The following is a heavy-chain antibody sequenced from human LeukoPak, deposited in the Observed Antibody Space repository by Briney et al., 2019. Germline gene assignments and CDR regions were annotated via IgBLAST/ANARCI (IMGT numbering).Heavy chain of an antibody. D-gene: IGHD6-13*01. Sequence: SETLSLTCTVSGGSISSYYWSWIRQPPGKGLEWIGYIYYSGSTNYNPSLKSRVTISVDTSKNQFSLQLNSVTPEDTAVYYCARLDSSWSTDGLDIWGQGTMVTVSS. CDR2: IYYSGST. CDR1: GGSISSYY. J-gene: IGHJ3*02. V-gene: IGHV4-59*12. CDR3: ARLDSSWSTDGLDI.